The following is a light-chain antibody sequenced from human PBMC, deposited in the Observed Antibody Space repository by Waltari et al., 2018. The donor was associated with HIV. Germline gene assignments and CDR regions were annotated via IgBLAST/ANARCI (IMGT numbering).Light chain of an antibody. Sequence: EIVMTQSPITLSVFPGERATLSCRASESVSGELAWYQQKDGQAPRLLIHGASTRATGVPARFSGSGSGTEFTLTISNLQSEDFAVYYCQQYNSWSPITFGQGTRLEIK. V-gene: IGKV3-15*01. CDR1: ESVSGE. CDR3: QQYNSWSPIT. J-gene: IGKJ5*01. CDR2: GAS.